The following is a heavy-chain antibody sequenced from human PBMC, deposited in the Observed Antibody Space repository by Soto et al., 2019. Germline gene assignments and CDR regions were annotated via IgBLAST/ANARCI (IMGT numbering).Heavy chain of an antibody. CDR1: GDSMTTVGYY. Sequence: QVQLQESGPGLVKPSQTLSLTCTVSGDSMTTVGYYWTWIRQHPGQGLEWIGFISYSGSTYYSSSLKGRVAISADTSKNQFSLELNSVTAADTAVYYCTRGDYLGQGTLVTVSS. J-gene: IGHJ4*02. V-gene: IGHV4-31*03. CDR2: ISYSGST. CDR3: TRGDY.